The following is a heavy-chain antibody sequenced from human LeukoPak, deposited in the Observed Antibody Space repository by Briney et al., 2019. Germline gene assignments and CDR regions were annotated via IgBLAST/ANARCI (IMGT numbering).Heavy chain of an antibody. J-gene: IGHJ4*01. D-gene: IGHD3-16*01. CDR1: GYTFISCG. CDR3: ARVLPRLSWGEFDY. V-gene: IGHV1-18*01. CDR2: ISPYNGDS. Sequence: GASVKLSCKASGYTFISCGISWVRQAPGQGHERMGWISPYNGDSKHVQKLQGRVTMTKDTSTNTAYLELRSLRSDDTAVYYCARVLPRLSWGEFDYWGHGTLVTVSS.